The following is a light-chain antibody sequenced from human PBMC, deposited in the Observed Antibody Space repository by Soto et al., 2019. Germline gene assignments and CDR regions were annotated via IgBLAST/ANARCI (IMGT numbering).Light chain of an antibody. CDR3: QQYDNLPLT. Sequence: DIQMTQSPSSLSASVVDRVSITCQASQYISNSLNWYQQQPGKAPKLLIYDASSLETGVPSRFSGSGSGTDFTFTISSLQPEDIATYYCQQYDNLPLTFGGGTRVEIK. J-gene: IGKJ4*01. CDR2: DAS. V-gene: IGKV1-33*01. CDR1: QYISNS.